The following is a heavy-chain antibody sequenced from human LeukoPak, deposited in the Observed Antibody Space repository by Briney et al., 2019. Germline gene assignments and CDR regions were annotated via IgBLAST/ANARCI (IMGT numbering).Heavy chain of an antibody. V-gene: IGHV4-59*08. CDR1: GGSISSYY. D-gene: IGHD2-15*01. J-gene: IGHJ4*02. Sequence: PETLSLTCTVSGGSISSYYWSWIRQPPGKGLEWIGYIYYSGSTNYNPSLKSRVTISVDTSKNQFSLKLSSVTAADTAVYYCARRVAPTDCFDYWGQGTLVTVSS. CDR2: IYYSGST. CDR3: ARRVAPTDCFDY.